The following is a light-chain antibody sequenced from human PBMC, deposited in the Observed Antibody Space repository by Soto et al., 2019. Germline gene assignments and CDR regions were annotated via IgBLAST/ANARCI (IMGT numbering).Light chain of an antibody. CDR1: SSDVGGYIF. Sequence: QSALTRPPSASGSPGQSVTVSCTGTSSDVGGYIFVSWYQQHPGKAPKLMIYDVNKRPSGVPDRFSGSKSDNTASLTVSGLQAEDEADYYCVSYAGGTYVFGTGTKVTVL. J-gene: IGLJ1*01. CDR2: DVN. CDR3: VSYAGGTYV. V-gene: IGLV2-8*01.